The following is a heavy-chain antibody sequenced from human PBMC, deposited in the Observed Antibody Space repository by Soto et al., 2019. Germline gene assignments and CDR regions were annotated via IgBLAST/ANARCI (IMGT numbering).Heavy chain of an antibody. V-gene: IGHV3-30-3*01. CDR1: GFTFSRNA. CDR3: AGYVVIWVDY. Sequence: QVQLVESGGGVVQPGRSLRLSCAASGFTFSRNAMHWVRQAPGKGLEWVAVISYDGSNKYYADSVKGRFTISRDNSKNTLYLQMNSLRAEDTAVDYCAGYVVIWVDYWGQGTLVTVSS. D-gene: IGHD2-21*01. CDR2: ISYDGSNK. J-gene: IGHJ4*02.